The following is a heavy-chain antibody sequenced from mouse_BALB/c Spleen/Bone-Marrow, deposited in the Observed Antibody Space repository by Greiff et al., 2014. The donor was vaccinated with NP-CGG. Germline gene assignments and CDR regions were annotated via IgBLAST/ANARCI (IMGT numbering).Heavy chain of an antibody. CDR2: IDPANGDT. CDR1: GFNIKDTY. CDR3: TRPSFYYGSSYWYFDV. D-gene: IGHD1-1*01. V-gene: IGHV14-3*02. Sequence: VHVKQSGSELVKPGASVKLSCAASGFNIKDTYMHWVKQRPGQGLGWIGRIDPANGDTKYDPKFQGKATITADTSSNTAYLQLSSLTSEDTAVYYCTRPSFYYGSSYWYFDVWGAGTTVTVSS. J-gene: IGHJ1*01.